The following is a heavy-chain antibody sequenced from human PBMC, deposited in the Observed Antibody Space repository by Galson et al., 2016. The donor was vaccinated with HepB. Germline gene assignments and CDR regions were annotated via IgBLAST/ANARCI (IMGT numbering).Heavy chain of an antibody. CDR1: GYTFTSEA. CDR3: AREGRYYYDSSGHHMGFDY. D-gene: IGHD3-22*01. CDR2: IGRYNDNP. Sequence: SVQLSCKASGYTFTSEAINWVRPAPGQGLEWICSIGRYNDNPKYAPSIQGRVTMTADRSTNTAYRELRSLRSDDTAVYFCAREGRYYYDSSGHHMGFDYWGQGTLVTVSA. V-gene: IGHV1-18*01. J-gene: IGHJ4*02.